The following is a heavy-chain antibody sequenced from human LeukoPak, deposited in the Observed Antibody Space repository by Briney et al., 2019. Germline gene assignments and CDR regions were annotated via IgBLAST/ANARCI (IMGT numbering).Heavy chain of an antibody. CDR3: ARAASRDGYNDY. V-gene: IGHV1-18*01. Sequence: ASVKVSCKASGYTFTSYGISWVRQAPGQGLEWMGWISAYNGNTNYAQKLQGRVTMTTDTSASTAYMELRSLRSDDTAVYYCARAASRDGYNDYWGQGTLVTVSS. J-gene: IGHJ4*02. CDR2: ISAYNGNT. D-gene: IGHD5-24*01. CDR1: GYTFTSYG.